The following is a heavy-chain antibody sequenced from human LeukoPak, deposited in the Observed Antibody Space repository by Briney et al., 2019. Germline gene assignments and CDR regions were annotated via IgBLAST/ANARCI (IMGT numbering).Heavy chain of an antibody. CDR3: ARDCSSASCYLGFDY. CDR1: GYTFTNYY. CDR2: INPSGSST. V-gene: IGHV1-46*01. Sequence: VASVKVSCKASGYTFTNYYIHWVRQAPGQGHEWMGIINPSGSSTSYAQKFQGRVTMTSDTSTSTVYMELSSLRSEDTAVYYCARDCSSASCYLGFDYWGQGTLVTVSS. D-gene: IGHD2-2*01. J-gene: IGHJ4*02.